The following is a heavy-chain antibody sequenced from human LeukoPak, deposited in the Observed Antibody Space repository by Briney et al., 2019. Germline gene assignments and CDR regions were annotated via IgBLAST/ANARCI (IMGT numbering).Heavy chain of an antibody. CDR1: GFTFSSYG. J-gene: IGHJ6*03. V-gene: IGHV3-23*01. CDR2: ISDGGGDT. D-gene: IGHD3-3*01. CDR3: AKAPPKEHDFWSGYYNYMDV. Sequence: GGSLRLSCVVSGFTFSSYGMSWVRQAPGKGLQWVSAISDGGGDTDYADSVKGRFTISRDNSKNTLYLQMNNLRVEDTAVYYCAKAPPKEHDFWSGYYNYMDVWGKGTTVTVSS.